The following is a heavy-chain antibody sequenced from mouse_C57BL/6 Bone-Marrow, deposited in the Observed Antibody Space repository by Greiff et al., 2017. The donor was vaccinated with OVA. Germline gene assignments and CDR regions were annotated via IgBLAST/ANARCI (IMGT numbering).Heavy chain of an antibody. V-gene: IGHV1-26*01. CDR2: INPNNGGT. Sequence: VQLQQSGPELVKPGASVKISCKASGYTFTDYYMNWVKQSHGQSLEWIGDINPNNGGTSYNQKFKGKATLTVDKSSSTAYMELRSLTSEDSAVYYCARRGGGGTAYYFDYWGQGTTLTVSS. CDR1: GYTFTDYY. J-gene: IGHJ2*01. CDR3: ARRGGGGTAYYFDY. D-gene: IGHD3-3*01.